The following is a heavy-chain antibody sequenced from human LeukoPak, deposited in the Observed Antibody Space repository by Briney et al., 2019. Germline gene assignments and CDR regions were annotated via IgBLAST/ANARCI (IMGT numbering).Heavy chain of an antibody. Sequence: SQTLSLTCAISGDSVSSNSAAWNWIRQSPSRGLECLGRTYYRSKWYNDYAVSVKSRITINPDTSKNQFSLQLNSVTPEDTAVYYCAREYYYDISPYYPAFGIWGQGTMVTVSS. CDR1: GDSVSSNSAA. D-gene: IGHD3-22*01. CDR2: TYYRSKWYN. J-gene: IGHJ3*02. CDR3: AREYYYDISPYYPAFGI. V-gene: IGHV6-1*01.